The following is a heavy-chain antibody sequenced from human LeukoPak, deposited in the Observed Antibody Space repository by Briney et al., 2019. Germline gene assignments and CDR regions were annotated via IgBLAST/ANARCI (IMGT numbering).Heavy chain of an antibody. Sequence: SETLSLTCTVSGGSISSGSYYWSWIRQPAGKGLEWIGRIYTSGSTNYNPSLKSRVTISVDTSKNQFSLKLSSVTAADTAVYYCIAVAGTGFDYWGQGTLVTVSS. J-gene: IGHJ4*02. CDR1: GGSISSGSYY. CDR3: IAVAGTGFDY. V-gene: IGHV4-61*02. CDR2: IYTSGST. D-gene: IGHD6-19*01.